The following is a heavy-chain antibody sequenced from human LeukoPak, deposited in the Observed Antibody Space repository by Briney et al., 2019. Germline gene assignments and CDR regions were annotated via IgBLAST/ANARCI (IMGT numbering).Heavy chain of an antibody. Sequence: SGTLSLTCAVSGGSISSSNWWSWVRQPPGKGLEWIGEIYHSGSTNYNPFLKSRVTISVDKSKNQFSLKLSSVTAADTAVYYCARDDAAAEGYYYYGMDVWGQGTTVTVSS. J-gene: IGHJ6*02. D-gene: IGHD6-13*01. CDR1: GGSISSSNW. V-gene: IGHV4-4*02. CDR2: IYHSGST. CDR3: ARDDAAAEGYYYYGMDV.